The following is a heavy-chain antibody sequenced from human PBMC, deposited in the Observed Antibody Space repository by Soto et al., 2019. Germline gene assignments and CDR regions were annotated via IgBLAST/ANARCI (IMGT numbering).Heavy chain of an antibody. CDR2: IYYSGST. J-gene: IGHJ4*02. CDR1: GGSMTNFY. Sequence: SETLSLTCTVSGGSMTNFYWTWIRQPPGKGLEWIGYIYYSGSTNYNPSLKSRATMSVDTSKNQFSLKLTSVTAADTAVYYCARALRADYWGQGTLVTVSS. CDR3: ARALRADY. V-gene: IGHV4-59*01.